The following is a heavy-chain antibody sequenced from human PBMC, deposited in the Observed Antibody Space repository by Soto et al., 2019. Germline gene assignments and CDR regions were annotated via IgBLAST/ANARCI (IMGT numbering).Heavy chain of an antibody. D-gene: IGHD3-10*01. J-gene: IGHJ6*02. V-gene: IGHV3-30*03. CDR1: GFTFSRYD. CDR2: ISYDGSNK. CDR3: AIIIASGYSLDV. Sequence: PGGSLRLSCAASGFTFSRYDMHWVRQAPGTGPEWVAVISYDGSNKYCADSVKGRFTISRDNSKNTVYLQMNSLRAEDTAVYYCAIIIASGYSLDVWGQGTTVTVSS.